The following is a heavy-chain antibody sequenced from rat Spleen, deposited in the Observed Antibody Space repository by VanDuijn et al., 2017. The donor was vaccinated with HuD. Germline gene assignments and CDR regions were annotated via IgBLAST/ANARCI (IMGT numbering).Heavy chain of an antibody. D-gene: IGHD1-6*01. Sequence: EVQLVESGGGLVQPGRSLKLSCAASGFTFSNYGMHWIRQAPTKGLEWVASISPSGGNTYYRDSVKGRFTVSRDNEQNILYLQMDSLRSEDTATYYCTRAMYTTDYYYAKGYYVMIAWGQGTSVTVSS. CDR3: TRAMYTTDYYYAKGYYVMIA. J-gene: IGHJ4*01. V-gene: IGHV5-19*01. CDR2: ISPSGGNT. CDR1: GFTFSNYG.